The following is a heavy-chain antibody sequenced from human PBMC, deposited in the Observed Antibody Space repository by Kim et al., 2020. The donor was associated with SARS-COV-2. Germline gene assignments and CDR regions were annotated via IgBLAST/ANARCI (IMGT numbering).Heavy chain of an antibody. Sequence: GGSLRLSCAASGFTFSSYGMHWVRQAPGKGLEWVAVISYDGSNKYYADSVKGRFTISRDNSKNTLYLQMNSLRAEDTAVYYCAKDVTSGGMDVWGQGTTVTVSS. D-gene: IGHD2-21*02. J-gene: IGHJ6*02. CDR1: GFTFSSYG. CDR2: ISYDGSNK. V-gene: IGHV3-30*18. CDR3: AKDVTSGGMDV.